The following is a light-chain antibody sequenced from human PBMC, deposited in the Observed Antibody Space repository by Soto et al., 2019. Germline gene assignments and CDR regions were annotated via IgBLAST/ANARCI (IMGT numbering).Light chain of an antibody. J-gene: IGKJ2*01. CDR3: QRYNNWPRT. CDR2: GAS. Sequence: EIVMTQSPATLSVSPGERATLSCRASQSVSSNLAWYQQKPGQAPRLLIYGASTRATGIPARFSGSGSGTEFTLIISSLQSEDSAVYYCQRYNNWPRTFGQGTKVDI. CDR1: QSVSSN. V-gene: IGKV3-15*01.